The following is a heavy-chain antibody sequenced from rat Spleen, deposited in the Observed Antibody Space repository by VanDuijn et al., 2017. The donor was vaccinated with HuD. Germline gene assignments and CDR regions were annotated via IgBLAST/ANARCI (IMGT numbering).Heavy chain of an antibody. Sequence: EVQLVESGGGLVQPGSSLKLSCVVSGFTFSSYWMYWIRQAPGKGLEWVSSINTDGGSTYYSDSVKGRFTVSRDNAENTVYLQMNSLRSEDTATYYCATEGMVGFFDYWGQGVMVTVSS. CDR2: INTDGGST. D-gene: IGHD1-11*01. J-gene: IGHJ2*01. CDR1: GFTFSSYW. V-gene: IGHV5-58*01. CDR3: ATEGMVGFFDY.